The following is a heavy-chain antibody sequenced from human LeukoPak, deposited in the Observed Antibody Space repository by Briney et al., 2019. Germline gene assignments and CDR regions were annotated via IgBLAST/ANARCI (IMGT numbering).Heavy chain of an antibody. CDR3: ARQGVVVVTGFFGYYGMDV. Sequence: PETLSLTCTVSGGSISSSSYYWGWIRQPPGKGLEWIGSIYYSGSTYYNPSLKSRVTISVDTSKNQFSLKLSSVTAADTAVYYCARQGVVVVTGFFGYYGMDVWGQGTTVTVSS. D-gene: IGHD2-15*01. CDR1: GGSISSSSYY. CDR2: IYYSGST. V-gene: IGHV4-39*01. J-gene: IGHJ6*02.